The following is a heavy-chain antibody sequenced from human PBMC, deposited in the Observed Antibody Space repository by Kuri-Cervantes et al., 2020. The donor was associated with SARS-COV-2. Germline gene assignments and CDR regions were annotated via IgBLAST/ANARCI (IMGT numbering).Heavy chain of an antibody. V-gene: IGHV3-53*01. J-gene: IGHJ6*02. CDR3: ASGDSSSSWNGYYYYGMDV. Sequence: GGSLRLSCAASGFPFDNYAMTWVRQAPGKGLEWVSVIYSGGSTYYADSVKGRFTISRDNSKNTLYLQMNSLRAEDTAVYYCASGDSSSSWNGYYYYGMDVWGQGTTVTVSS. CDR2: IYSGGST. D-gene: IGHD6-6*01. CDR1: GFPFDNYA.